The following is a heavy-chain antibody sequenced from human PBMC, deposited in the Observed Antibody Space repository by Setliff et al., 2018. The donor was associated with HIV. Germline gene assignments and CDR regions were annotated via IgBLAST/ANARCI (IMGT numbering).Heavy chain of an antibody. CDR3: ARHANCDFWSGYWGYYFDY. J-gene: IGHJ4*02. V-gene: IGHV4-61*02. Sequence: LSLTCTVSGDSVRSSRYYWSWIRQPAGMGLEWIGRFDSSGGTDYNPSLKSRVTISVDTSKNQFSLKLRSVTAADTAVYYCARHANCDFWSGYWGYYFDYWGQGTLVTVS. CDR2: FDSSGGT. D-gene: IGHD3-3*01. CDR1: GDSVRSSRYY.